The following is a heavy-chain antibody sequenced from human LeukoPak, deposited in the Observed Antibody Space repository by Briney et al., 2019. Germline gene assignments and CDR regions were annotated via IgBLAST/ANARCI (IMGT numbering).Heavy chain of an antibody. Sequence: SETLSLTCAVSLRGYYWSWIRQPPGKGLEWIGEIYHSGTTNYNPSLKNRVTLSVDKSNNHFSLKLTSVTAADTAVYYCARDLGSSSTSGYWGQGTLVTVSS. V-gene: IGHV4-34*01. CDR1: SLRGYY. CDR2: IYHSGTT. D-gene: IGHD6-6*01. CDR3: ARDLGSSSTSGY. J-gene: IGHJ4*02.